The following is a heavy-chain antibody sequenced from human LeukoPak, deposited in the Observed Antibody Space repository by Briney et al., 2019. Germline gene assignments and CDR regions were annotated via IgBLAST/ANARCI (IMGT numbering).Heavy chain of an antibody. CDR3: ARGSTHLDV. Sequence: PGGSLRLSCAASGFTFSSYGMNWVRQAPGKGLEWVSTITTRSGSTYYADSVKGRFTISRDNAKNSLYLQMNSLRAEDTAVYYCARGSTHLDVWGQGTTVTVSS. CDR2: ITTRSGST. V-gene: IGHV3-21*04. J-gene: IGHJ6*02. CDR1: GFTFSSYG. D-gene: IGHD2-2*01.